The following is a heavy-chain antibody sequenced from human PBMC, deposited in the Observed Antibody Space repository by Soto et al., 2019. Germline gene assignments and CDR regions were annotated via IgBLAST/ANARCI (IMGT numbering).Heavy chain of an antibody. D-gene: IGHD3-22*01. CDR3: ARDYDSSGYHYYYYGMDV. CDR2: INPSGGST. J-gene: IGHJ6*02. V-gene: IGHV1-46*01. CDR1: GYTFTSYY. Sequence: QVQLVQSGAEVKKPGASVKVSCKAFGYTFTSYYMHWVRQAPGQGLEWMGIINPSGGSTSYAQKFQGRVTMTRDTSTSTVYMELSSLRSEDTAVYYCARDYDSSGYHYYYYGMDVWGQGTTVTVSS.